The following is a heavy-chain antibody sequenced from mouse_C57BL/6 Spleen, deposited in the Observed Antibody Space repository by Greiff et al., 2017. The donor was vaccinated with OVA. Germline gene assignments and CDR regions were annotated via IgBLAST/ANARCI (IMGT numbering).Heavy chain of an antibody. J-gene: IGHJ4*01. V-gene: IGHV6-3*01. Sequence: EVKLEESGGGLVQPGGSMKLSCVASGFTFSNYWMNWVRQSPEKGLEWVAQIRLKSDNYATHYAESVKGRFTISRDDSKSSVYLQMNNLRAEDTGIYYCTYSNFTSYAMDYWGQGTSVTVSS. CDR2: IRLKSDNYAT. CDR1: GFTFSNYW. CDR3: TYSNFTSYAMDY. D-gene: IGHD2-5*01.